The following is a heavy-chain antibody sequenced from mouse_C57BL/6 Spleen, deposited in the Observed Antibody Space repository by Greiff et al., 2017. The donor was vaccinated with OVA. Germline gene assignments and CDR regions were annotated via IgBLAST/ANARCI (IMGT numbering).Heavy chain of an antibody. V-gene: IGHV1-19*01. Sequence: EVQLQQSGPVLVKPGASVKMSCKASGYTFTDYYMNWVKQSHGKSLEWIGVINPYNGGTSYNQKFKGKATLTVDKSSSTAYMELNSLTSEDSAVYYCARSRDGYYEGAMDYWGQGTSVTVSS. CDR2: INPYNGGT. CDR3: ARSRDGYYEGAMDY. D-gene: IGHD2-3*01. CDR1: GYTFTDYY. J-gene: IGHJ4*01.